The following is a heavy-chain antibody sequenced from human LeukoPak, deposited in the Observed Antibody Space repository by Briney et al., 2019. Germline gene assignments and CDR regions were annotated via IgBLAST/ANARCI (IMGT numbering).Heavy chain of an antibody. D-gene: IGHD2-15*01. J-gene: IGHJ4*02. V-gene: IGHV1-2*02. Sequence: GASVTVSCMPSGYTFTGHYMHWVRQAPGPGLEGMGWVNPNRGGTKYEQKCQAKVTMNRDTSINTAYMELSSLRSEHPAVYYCASSGVLTTLDYWGQGTLVTVSS. CDR3: ASSGVLTTLDY. CDR1: GYTFTGHY. CDR2: VNPNRGGT.